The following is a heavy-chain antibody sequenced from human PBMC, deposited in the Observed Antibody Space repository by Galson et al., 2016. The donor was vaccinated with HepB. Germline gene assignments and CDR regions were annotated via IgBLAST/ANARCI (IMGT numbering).Heavy chain of an antibody. CDR2: INPNSGGT. J-gene: IGHJ6*02. D-gene: IGHD3-10*01. CDR3: ARVFTMVRGVTNTFYYYGMDV. Sequence: SVKVSCKASGYTLTDYYIHWVRQAPGHGLEWLGWINPNSGGTNYAQKFQGRVTMTRDTSISTAYMELSGLKSDDTAVYYCARVFTMVRGVTNTFYYYGMDVWLHGTTVTVAS. V-gene: IGHV1-2*02. CDR1: GYTLTDYY.